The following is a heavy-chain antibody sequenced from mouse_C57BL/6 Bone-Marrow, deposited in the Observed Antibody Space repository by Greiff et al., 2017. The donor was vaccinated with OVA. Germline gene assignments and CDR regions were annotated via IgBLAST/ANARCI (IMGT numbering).Heavy chain of an antibody. V-gene: IGHV1-5*01. CDR2: IYPGNGGT. CDR3: RNDGMGAMDY. J-gene: IGHJ4*01. D-gene: IGHD1-1*01. Sequence: EVQLQQSGTVLVRPGASVKLSCKTSGYTFTSYWMHWVKQRPGQGLEWIGAIYPGNGGTSYNQKFKGKATLTAVTSASTAYMELSSLTYEDSAVYYCRNDGMGAMDYWGQGTSVTVSS. CDR1: GYTFTSYW.